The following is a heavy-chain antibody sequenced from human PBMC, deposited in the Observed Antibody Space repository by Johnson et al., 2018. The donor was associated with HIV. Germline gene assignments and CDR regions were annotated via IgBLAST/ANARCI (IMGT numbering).Heavy chain of an antibody. D-gene: IGHD4-23*01. Sequence: QVQLVESGGGVVRPGTSLRLSCAASGSLFSSYAMHWVRQAPGKGLEWVTLIWNDGSNKYYTDSVKGRFTISRDNSKNTMYLQMNSLRAEDAAVYYCAKDSGVATLVTGAFDIWGQGTMVTVSS. CDR2: IWNDGSNK. CDR1: GSLFSSYA. CDR3: AKDSGVATLVTGAFDI. J-gene: IGHJ3*02. V-gene: IGHV3-33*06.